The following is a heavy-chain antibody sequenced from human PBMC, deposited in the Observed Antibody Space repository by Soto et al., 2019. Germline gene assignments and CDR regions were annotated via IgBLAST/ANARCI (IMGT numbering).Heavy chain of an antibody. CDR1: GFTFDDYT. CDR3: AKDNHDFWSGSYYYYGMDV. J-gene: IGHJ6*02. D-gene: IGHD3-3*01. V-gene: IGHV3-43*01. Sequence: GGSLRLSCAASGFTFDDYTMHWVRQAPGKGLEWVSLISWDGGSTYYADSVKGRFTISSANSKNSLYLQMNSLRTEDTALYYCAKDNHDFWSGSYYYYGMDVWGQGTTVTVSS. CDR2: ISWDGGST.